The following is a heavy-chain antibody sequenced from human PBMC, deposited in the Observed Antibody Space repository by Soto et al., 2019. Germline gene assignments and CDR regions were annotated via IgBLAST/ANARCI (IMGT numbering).Heavy chain of an antibody. CDR2: ISYDGDTE. CDR1: GFTFSHYG. CDR3: AKDLTPYQAFDI. V-gene: IGHV3-30*18. J-gene: IGHJ3*02. Sequence: QVQLVESGGGVVRPGRSLRLSCAASGFTFSHYGVHWVRQAPDKGLEWVALISYDGDTEYYADSVKGRFTISRDNSKNTLYLQMNSLRTEDTAVYYCAKDLTPYQAFDIWGQGTMVTVSS.